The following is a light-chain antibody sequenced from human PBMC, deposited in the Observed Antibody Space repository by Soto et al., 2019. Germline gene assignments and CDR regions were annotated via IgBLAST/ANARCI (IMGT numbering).Light chain of an antibody. V-gene: IGKV1-39*01. CDR3: HQSYSTLRT. J-gene: IGKJ2*01. Sequence: IQMTQSPSSLSASVGDRVTMTCRASQSISSYLNWYQQKPGKAPKLLIYAASSLQSGVPSRFSGSGSGTDFTLTISSLQPEDFATYYCHQSYSTLRTFGQGTKLEIK. CDR1: QSISSY. CDR2: AAS.